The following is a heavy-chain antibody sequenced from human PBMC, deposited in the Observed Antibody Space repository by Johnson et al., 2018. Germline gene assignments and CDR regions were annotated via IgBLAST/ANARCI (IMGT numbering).Heavy chain of an antibody. CDR2: IKSMNDGGTA. D-gene: IGHD2-15*01. J-gene: IGHJ3*01. V-gene: IGHV3-15*07. CDR1: GFTFNKAW. CDR3: ATDWGFAIYSTIAFDL. Sequence: VQLVESGGGSVKPGGSLRLSCAASGFTFNKAWMNWVRQAPGKGLEWVGHIKSMNDGGTADYPAHVKGRVTISRDVSKNTIYLQMDSLKAEATAVYYFATDWGFAIYSTIAFDLWGQVTMFTVSS.